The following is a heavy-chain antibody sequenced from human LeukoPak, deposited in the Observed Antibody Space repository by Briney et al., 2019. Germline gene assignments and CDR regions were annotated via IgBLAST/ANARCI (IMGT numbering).Heavy chain of an antibody. CDR3: ARRVGRSENCPSPQCYYYYYMDV. J-gene: IGHJ6*03. D-gene: IGHD1-1*01. CDR1: GGSISGTPYD. Sequence: SETLSLTCSISGGSISGTPYDSGWIRQPPGKGLEWIGSIYYRGSTYYNPSLKSRLTIAVDTSTNQFSLKLSSVTAADTAVYYCARRVGRSENCPSPQCYYYYYMDVWAKGTMVTVSS. V-gene: IGHV4-39*07. CDR2: IYYRGST.